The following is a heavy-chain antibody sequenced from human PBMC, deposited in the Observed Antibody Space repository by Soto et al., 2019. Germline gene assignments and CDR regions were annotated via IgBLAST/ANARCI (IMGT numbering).Heavy chain of an antibody. CDR2: TSNGGNT. Sequence: PGGSLRLSCEASGFPFSTYAMTWVRQVPGKGLEWVSTTSNGGNTEFAESERGRFTVFRDNSKNTIYLQMSSLRAEDSAINIRTRVFRPGLIVPTKSGFAPWGQETPFTVSS. J-gene: IGHJ5*02. CDR3: TRVFRPGLIVPTKSGFAP. D-gene: IGHD3-3*01. CDR1: GFPFSTYA. V-gene: IGHV3-23*01.